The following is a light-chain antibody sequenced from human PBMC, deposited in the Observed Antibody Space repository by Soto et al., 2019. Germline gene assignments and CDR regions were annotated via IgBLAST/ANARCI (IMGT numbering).Light chain of an antibody. V-gene: IGKV1-8*01. J-gene: IGKJ3*01. CDR3: QQYYSYPRT. CDR2: AAS. CDR1: QGISSY. Sequence: AIRMTQSPSSFSASTGDRVTITCRASQGISSYLAWYQQKPGKAPKLLIYAASTLQSGVPSRFSDSGSETDFTLTISCLQTEDFATYYCQQYYSYPRTFGPGTKVDIK.